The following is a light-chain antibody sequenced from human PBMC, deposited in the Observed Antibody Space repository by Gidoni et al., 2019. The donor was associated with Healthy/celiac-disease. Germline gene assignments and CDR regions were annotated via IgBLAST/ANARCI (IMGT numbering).Light chain of an antibody. Sequence: EIVLTQSHGTLSLSPGERATLSCRASQSVRSSYLAWDHQKPGQAPRLLIDGASSRATGIPDRFSGSGSGTDFTLTISRLEPEDFAVYYCQQHQTFGQGTKVEIK. CDR2: GAS. J-gene: IGKJ1*01. CDR1: QSVRSSY. CDR3: QQHQT. V-gene: IGKV3-20*01.